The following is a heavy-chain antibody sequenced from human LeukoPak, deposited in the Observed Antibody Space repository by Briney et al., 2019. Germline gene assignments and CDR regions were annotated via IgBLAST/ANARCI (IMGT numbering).Heavy chain of an antibody. Sequence: ASVKVSCKASGGTFSSYAISWVRQAPGQGLEWMGRIIPILGTANYAQKFQGRDTITTDESTSTAYMELSSLRSEDTAVYYCAGGTIVVVPAAIIDGAFDIWGQGTMVTVSS. J-gene: IGHJ3*02. CDR3: AGGTIVVVPAAIIDGAFDI. CDR1: GGTFSSYA. CDR2: IIPILGTA. D-gene: IGHD2-2*02. V-gene: IGHV1-69*11.